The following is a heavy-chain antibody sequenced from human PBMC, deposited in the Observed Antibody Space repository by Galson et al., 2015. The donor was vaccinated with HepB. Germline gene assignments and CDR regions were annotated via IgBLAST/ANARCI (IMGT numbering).Heavy chain of an antibody. D-gene: IGHD1-26*01. CDR2: ISYDGSNK. CDR3: AKWRLVGATLFDY. J-gene: IGHJ4*02. Sequence: SLRLSCAASGFTFSSYGMHWVRQAPGKGLEWVAVISYDGSNKYYADSVKGRFTISRDNSKNTLYLQMNSLRAEDTAVYYCAKWRLVGATLFDYWGQGTLVTVSS. V-gene: IGHV3-30*18. CDR1: GFTFSSYG.